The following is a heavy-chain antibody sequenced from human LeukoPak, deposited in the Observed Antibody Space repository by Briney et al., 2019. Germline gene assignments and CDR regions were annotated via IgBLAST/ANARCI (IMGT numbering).Heavy chain of an antibody. CDR1: GFSFSDYE. V-gene: IGHV3-48*03. CDR3: AELGITMIGGV. J-gene: IGHJ6*04. CDR2: ISSSGSTI. D-gene: IGHD3-10*02. Sequence: GGSLRLSCTTSGFSFSDYEMIWVRQAPGKGLEWVSYISSSGSTIYYADSVKGRFTISRDNAKNSLYLQMNSLRAEDTAVYYCAELGITMIGGVWGKGTTVTISS.